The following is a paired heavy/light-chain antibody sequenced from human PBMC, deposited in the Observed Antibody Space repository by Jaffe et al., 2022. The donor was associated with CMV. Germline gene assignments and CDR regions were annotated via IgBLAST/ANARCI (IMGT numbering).Light chain of an antibody. CDR1: QSVSSSY. CDR2: GAS. V-gene: IGKV3-20*01. CDR3: QQYGSFWT. J-gene: IGKJ1*01. Sequence: EIVLTQSPGTLSLSPGERATLSCRASQSVSSSYLAWYQQKPGQAPRLLIYGASSRATGIPDRFSGSGSGTDFTLTISRLEPEDFAVYYCQQYGSFWTFGQGTKVEIK.
Heavy chain of an antibody. CDR1: GFTFSDYY. Sequence: QVQLVESGGGLVKPGGSLRLSCAASGFTFSDYYMSWIRQAPGKGLEWVSYISSSSSYTNYADSVKGRFTISRDNAKNSLYLQMNSLRAEDTAVYYCAGGDYYDSSGYYLDYYYYYMDVWGKGTTVTVSS. CDR2: ISSSSSYT. D-gene: IGHD3-22*01. CDR3: AGGDYYDSSGYYLDYYYYYMDV. J-gene: IGHJ6*03. V-gene: IGHV3-11*06.